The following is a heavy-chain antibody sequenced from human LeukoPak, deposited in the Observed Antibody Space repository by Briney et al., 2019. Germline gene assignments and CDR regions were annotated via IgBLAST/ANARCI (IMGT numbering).Heavy chain of an antibody. CDR2: INHSGST. CDR3: ARVPTHYDFWSGSTFDY. Sequence: SETLSLTCAVYGGSFSGYYWSWIRQPPGKGLEWIGEINHSGSTNYNPSLKSRVTISVDTSKNQFSLKLSSVTAADTAVYYCARVPTHYDFWSGSTFDYWGQGTLVTVSS. D-gene: IGHD3-3*01. V-gene: IGHV4-34*01. CDR1: GGSFSGYY. J-gene: IGHJ4*02.